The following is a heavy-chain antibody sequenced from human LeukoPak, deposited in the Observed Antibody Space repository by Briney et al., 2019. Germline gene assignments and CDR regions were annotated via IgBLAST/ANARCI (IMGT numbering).Heavy chain of an antibody. CDR1: GFTFNSNA. CDR2: ISGSGGST. J-gene: IGHJ1*01. D-gene: IGHD3-16*01. V-gene: IGHV3-23*01. CDR3: AKDDAWGRFQH. Sequence: PAGSLRRSCAASGFTFNSNAMSWVRQAPGKELEGVSAISGSGGSTYYEDYVKGPFTISRANSKNTMDLQMNSLRAEDTAVYYCAKDDAWGRFQHWGQGTLVTVSS.